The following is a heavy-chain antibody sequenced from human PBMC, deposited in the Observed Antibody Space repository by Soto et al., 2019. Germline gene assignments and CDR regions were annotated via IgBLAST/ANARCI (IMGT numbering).Heavy chain of an antibody. CDR1: VGSLSGYY. CDR3: ARSDNRNSLYGVDV. D-gene: IGHD1-7*01. Sequence: PSETLSLTCAVNVGSLSGYYWSWIRQSPGKGLEWIGEINHRGSSDYNPSLKSRVTISIDASKNHVTLELTSVTAADTAVYYCARSDNRNSLYGVDVWGQGTAVTVSS. J-gene: IGHJ6*02. CDR2: INHRGSS. V-gene: IGHV4-34*01.